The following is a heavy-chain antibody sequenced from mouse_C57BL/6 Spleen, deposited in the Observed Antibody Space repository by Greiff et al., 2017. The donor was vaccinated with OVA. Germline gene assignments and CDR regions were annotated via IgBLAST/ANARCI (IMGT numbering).Heavy chain of an antibody. CDR1: GYTFTDYN. CDR3: APGYYAMDY. V-gene: IGHV1-22*01. J-gene: IGHJ4*01. CDR2: INPNNGGT. Sequence: VQLKESGPELVKPGASVKMSCKASGYTFTDYNMHWVKQSHGKSLEWIGYINPNNGGTSYNQKFKGKATLTVNKSSSTAYMELRSLTSEDSAVYYCAPGYYAMDYWGQGTSVTVSS.